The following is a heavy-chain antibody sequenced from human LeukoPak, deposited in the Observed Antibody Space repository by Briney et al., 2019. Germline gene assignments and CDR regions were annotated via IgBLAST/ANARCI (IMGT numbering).Heavy chain of an antibody. CDR1: GYTFTSYG. CDR3: ARDLVPPNYYDSSGYYPNFDY. J-gene: IGHJ4*02. D-gene: IGHD3-22*01. V-gene: IGHV1-18*01. CDR2: ISAYNGNT. Sequence: ASVKVSCKASGYTFTSYGISWVRQAPGQGLEWMGWISAYNGNTNYAQKLQGRVTMTTATSTSTAYVELRSLRSDDTAVYYCARDLVPPNYYDSSGYYPNFDYWGQGTLVTVSS.